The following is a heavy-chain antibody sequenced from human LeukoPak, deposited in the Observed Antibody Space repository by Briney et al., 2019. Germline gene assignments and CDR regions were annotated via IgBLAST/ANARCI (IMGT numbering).Heavy chain of an antibody. J-gene: IGHJ4*02. CDR2: VSYYGGEK. D-gene: IGHD4-17*01. CDR1: GFTVSSNY. Sequence: GGSLRLSCAASGFTVSSNYMSWVRQAPGKGLKWVAVVSYYGGEKYYADSVKGRFTISRDNSKNMLYLQINSLRVEDTAIYFCAKGRGDGEDYFDYWGQGTLVTVSS. CDR3: AKGRGDGEDYFDY. V-gene: IGHV3-30*18.